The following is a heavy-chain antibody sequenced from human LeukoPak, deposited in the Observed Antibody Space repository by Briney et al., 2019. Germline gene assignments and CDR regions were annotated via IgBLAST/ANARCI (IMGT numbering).Heavy chain of an antibody. D-gene: IGHD2-2*01. CDR1: GFTFSSSW. CDR3: ATDGGYAADY. V-gene: IGHV3-74*01. Sequence: PGGSLRLSCAAYGFTFSSSWMHWVRQAPGKGLVWVSQIRTDGSSTTYADSVRGRFTISRDNAGNTVYLQMNGLRAEDTAVYYCATDGGYAADYWGQGVLVTVSS. J-gene: IGHJ4*02. CDR2: IRTDGSST.